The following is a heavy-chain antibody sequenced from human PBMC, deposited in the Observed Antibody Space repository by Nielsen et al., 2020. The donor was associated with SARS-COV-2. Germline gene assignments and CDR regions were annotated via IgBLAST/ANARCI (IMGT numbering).Heavy chain of an antibody. Sequence: LSCTVSGASISSGGYFWSWIRQHPGKGLEWIGYIYFTGRTSYNPSLKSRVAMSVDTSKNQFSLDLKSATAADTAVYYCAREASGYDHYKYGMDVWGLGATVTVSS. V-gene: IGHV4-31*03. D-gene: IGHD5-12*01. CDR3: AREASGYDHYKYGMDV. CDR1: GASISSGGYF. J-gene: IGHJ6*02. CDR2: IYFTGRT.